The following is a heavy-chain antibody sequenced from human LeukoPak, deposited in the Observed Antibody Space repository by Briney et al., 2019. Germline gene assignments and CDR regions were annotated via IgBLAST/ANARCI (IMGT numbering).Heavy chain of an antibody. CDR2: IIPMFATV. CDR1: GGTFSNYA. V-gene: IGHV1-69*06. J-gene: IGHJ5*02. CDR3: ASGLGYCRGGSCYSVPRAFDP. D-gene: IGHD2-15*01. Sequence: ASVKVSCKASGGTFSNYAVSWVRQAPGQGLEWMGGIIPMFATVNYAQKFQGRVTIAADKSTSTAYMELSSLTYEDTAVYYCASGLGYCRGGSCYSVPRAFDPWGQGTLVTVSS.